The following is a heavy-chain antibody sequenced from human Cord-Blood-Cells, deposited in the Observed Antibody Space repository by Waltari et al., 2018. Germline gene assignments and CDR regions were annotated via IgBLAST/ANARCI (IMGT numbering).Heavy chain of an antibody. D-gene: IGHD2-8*01. CDR2: ISYDGSNK. J-gene: IGHJ3*02. CDR1: GFTFSSYG. Sequence: QVQLVESGGGVVQPGRSLSLSCAASGFTFSSYGMHWVRQAPGKGLEWVAVISYDGSNKYYADSVKGRFTISRDNSKNTLYLQMNSLRAEDTAVYYCAKDTGMDDAFDIWGQGTMVTVSS. CDR3: AKDTGMDDAFDI. V-gene: IGHV3-30*18.